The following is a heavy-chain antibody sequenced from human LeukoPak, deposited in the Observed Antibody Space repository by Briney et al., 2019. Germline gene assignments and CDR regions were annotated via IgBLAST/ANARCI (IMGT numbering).Heavy chain of an antibody. J-gene: IGHJ3*02. CDR2: ISYDGSNK. V-gene: IGHV3-30*18. CDR1: GFTFSSYG. D-gene: IGHD6-19*01. Sequence: GGSLRLSCAASGFTFSSYGMHWVRQAPGKGLEWVAVISYDGSNKYYADSVKGRFTISRDNSKNTLYLQMNSLRAEDTAVYYCAKDSPGGSSGWSLLFAFDIWGQGTMVTVSS. CDR3: AKDSPGGSSGWSLLFAFDI.